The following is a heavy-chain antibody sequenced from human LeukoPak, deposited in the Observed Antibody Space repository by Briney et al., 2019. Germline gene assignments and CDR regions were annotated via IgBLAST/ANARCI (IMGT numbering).Heavy chain of an antibody. CDR2: IYPGDSDT. CDR1: GYSFTTYW. V-gene: IGHV5-51*01. D-gene: IGHD2-2*01. J-gene: IGHJ4*02. Sequence: GESLKISCQGSGYSFTTYWIGWVRQMPGKGLEWMGIIYPGDSDTRYSPSFQGQVTISADKSISTAYLQWSSLKASDTAIYYCARQSAYCSSTSCSFDYWGQGTLVTVSS. CDR3: ARQSAYCSSTSCSFDY.